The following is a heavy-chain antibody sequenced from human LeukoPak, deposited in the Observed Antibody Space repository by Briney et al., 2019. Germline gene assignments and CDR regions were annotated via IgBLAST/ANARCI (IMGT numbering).Heavy chain of an antibody. CDR3: ARFRYGSGNQDYGMDV. CDR1: GYTFTSYA. V-gene: IGHV1-3*01. Sequence: ASVKVSCKASGYTFTSYAMHWVRQAPGQRLEWMGWINAGNGNTKYSQKFQSRVTITRDTSAGTAYMELSSLRSEDTAVYYCARFRYGSGNQDYGMDVWGKGTTVTVSS. D-gene: IGHD3-10*01. CDR2: INAGNGNT. J-gene: IGHJ6*04.